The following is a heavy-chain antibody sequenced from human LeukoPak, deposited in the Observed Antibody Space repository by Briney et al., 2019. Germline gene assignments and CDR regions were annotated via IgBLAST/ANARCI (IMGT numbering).Heavy chain of an antibody. CDR2: ISSSSTYI. J-gene: IGHJ2*01. CDR3: ARAVVMVRGGTGYFDL. CDR1: GFTFSSYT. V-gene: IGHV3-21*01. Sequence: GGSLRLSCAASGFTFSSYTMNWVRQGPGKGLEWVSSISSSSTYINYADSLKGRFTISRDNAEKSLYLQMNSLRDEDTAVYYCARAVVMVRGGTGYFDLWGRGTLVAVSS. D-gene: IGHD3-10*01.